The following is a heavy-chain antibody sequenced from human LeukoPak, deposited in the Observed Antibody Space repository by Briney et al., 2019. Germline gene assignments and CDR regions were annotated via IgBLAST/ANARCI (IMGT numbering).Heavy chain of an antibody. Sequence: ASVKVSCKPSGYTFTGYYMHWVRQAPGQGLEWLGWFNPNSGGTNYAQKFQGWVTMTRDTSISTAYMELSRLRSDDTAVYYCARGGIVVVPAARDAFDIWGQGTMVTVSS. CDR1: GYTFTGYY. CDR2: FNPNSGGT. J-gene: IGHJ3*02. CDR3: ARGGIVVVPAARDAFDI. D-gene: IGHD2-2*01. V-gene: IGHV1-2*04.